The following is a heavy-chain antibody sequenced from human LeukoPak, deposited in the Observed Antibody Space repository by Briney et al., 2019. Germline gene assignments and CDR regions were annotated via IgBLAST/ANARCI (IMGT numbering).Heavy chain of an antibody. CDR2: IRSKAYGGTT. CDR1: GFTFGDHA. D-gene: IGHD2-8*02. J-gene: IGHJ4*02. Sequence: GGSLRLSCPTSGFTFGDHAMSWFRQAPGKGLEWVGFIRSKAYGGTTEYAASVKGRFTISRDDSNSIAYLQMNSLKTEDTAVYYCTREEGGVSSHWGQGTLVTVSS. V-gene: IGHV3-49*03. CDR3: TREEGGVSSH.